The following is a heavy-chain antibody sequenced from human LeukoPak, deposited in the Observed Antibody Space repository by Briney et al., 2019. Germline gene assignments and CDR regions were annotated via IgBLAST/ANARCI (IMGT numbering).Heavy chain of an antibody. J-gene: IGHJ1*01. CDR1: GGSFSGYY. V-gene: IGHV4-34*01. CDR2: INHSGST. CDR3: ARQSSGWLEYFQH. D-gene: IGHD6-19*01. Sequence: SETLSLTCAVYGGSFSGYYWSWIRQPPGKGLEWIGEINHSGSTNYNPSLKSRVTISVDTSKNQFSLKLSSATAADTAVYYCARQSSGWLEYFQHWGQGTLVTVSS.